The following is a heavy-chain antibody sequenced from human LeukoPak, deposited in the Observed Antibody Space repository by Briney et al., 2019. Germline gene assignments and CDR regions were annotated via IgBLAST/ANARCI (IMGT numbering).Heavy chain of an antibody. J-gene: IGHJ4*02. CDR2: IYYSGST. V-gene: IGHV4-59*01. CDR3: ARGGCSSTSCSFDY. Sequence: PSETLSLTCTVSGGSISGYYWSWIRQPPGRGLEWIGYIYYSGSTNYNPSLKSRVTISVDTSKNQFSLKLRSVTDADTAVYYCARGGCSSTSCSFDYWGQGTLVTVSS. D-gene: IGHD2-2*01. CDR1: GGSISGYY.